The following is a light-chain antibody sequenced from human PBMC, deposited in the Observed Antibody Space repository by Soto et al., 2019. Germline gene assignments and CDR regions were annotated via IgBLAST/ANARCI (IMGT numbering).Light chain of an antibody. J-gene: IGKJ1*01. CDR3: QQSYSNPPT. CDR1: QSIGRN. Sequence: DIQITQSPASLSASVGDSGTLTCRASQSIGRNLNWYQQKPGKAPTLLIFTSSSLQSGVPSRFSGSWSGTDCILTLSSLQPEDFSTYYGQQSYSNPPTFGQGTKVDI. V-gene: IGKV1-39*01. CDR2: TSS.